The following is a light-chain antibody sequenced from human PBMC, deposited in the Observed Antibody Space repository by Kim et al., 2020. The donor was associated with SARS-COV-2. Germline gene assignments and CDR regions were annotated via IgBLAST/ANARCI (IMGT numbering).Light chain of an antibody. CDR1: SGHSSYA. V-gene: IGLV4-69*01. CDR2: VNSDGSH. CDR3: QTWGTGIHVV. Sequence: QPVLTQSPSASASLGASVKLTCTLSSGHSSYATAWHQQQPEKGPRYLMKVNSDGSHSKGDGIPDRFSGSSSGAERYLTISSLQSEDEADYYCQTWGTGIHVVFGGGTQLTVL. J-gene: IGLJ2*01.